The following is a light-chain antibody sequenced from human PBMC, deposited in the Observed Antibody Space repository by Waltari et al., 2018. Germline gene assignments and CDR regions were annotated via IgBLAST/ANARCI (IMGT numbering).Light chain of an antibody. V-gene: IGKV3-20*01. CDR1: QSVGSSS. CDR3: QQNGTLPAT. J-gene: IGKJ1*01. Sequence: EIVLTPSPGTASLSPGARVTLSCRASQSVGSSSLAWYQQKPGQAPRLVIYRASRRATGIPDRLSGSGSGTDFSLTISRLEHEDFAVYYCQQNGTLPATFGQGTKVEIK. CDR2: RAS.